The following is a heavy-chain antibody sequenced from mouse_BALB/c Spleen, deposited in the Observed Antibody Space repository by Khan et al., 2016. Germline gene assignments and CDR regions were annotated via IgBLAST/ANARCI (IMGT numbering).Heavy chain of an antibody. V-gene: IGHV3-2*02. CDR2: ISYSGST. Sequence: EVQLQESGPGLVKPSQSLSLTCTVTGYSITSDYAWNWIRQFPGNKLEWMGYISYSGSTSYNPSLKSRISITRDTYKNQFFLQLNSVTTEDTATYYCARGRGIFDYWGQGTTLTVSS. J-gene: IGHJ2*01. CDR3: ARGRGIFDY. CDR1: GYSITSDYA.